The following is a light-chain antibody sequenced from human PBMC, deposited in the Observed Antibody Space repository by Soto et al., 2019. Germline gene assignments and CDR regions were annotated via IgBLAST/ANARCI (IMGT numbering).Light chain of an antibody. CDR1: QNILYSPNNNTY. J-gene: IGKJ4*01. CDR2: WAS. Sequence: DIVLTQSPDSLAVSVGERATINCRSSQNILYSPNNNTYLAWYQHKPGQPPKVLISWASNRESGVPDRFSGSGSGTDFTLTISYVQAEDVATYYCQQYFNTLLTFVGGTKVEIK. CDR3: QQYFNTLLT. V-gene: IGKV4-1*01.